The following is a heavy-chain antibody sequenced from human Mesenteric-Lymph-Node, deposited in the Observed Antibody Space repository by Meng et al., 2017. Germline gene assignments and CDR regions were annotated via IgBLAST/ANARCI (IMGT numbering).Heavy chain of an antibody. CDR1: GGSISSYY. D-gene: IGHD1-26*01. V-gene: IGHV4-59*08. Sequence: QVQLQESGPGLVKPSETLSRTCTVSGGSISSYYWNWIRQPPGKGLEWIGYIYYSGSTNYNPSLKTRVTISVDTFRNHFSLELSSVTAADTAVYYCARHIRWDYNFDYWGQGALVTVSS. CDR2: IYYSGST. CDR3: ARHIRWDYNFDY. J-gene: IGHJ4*02.